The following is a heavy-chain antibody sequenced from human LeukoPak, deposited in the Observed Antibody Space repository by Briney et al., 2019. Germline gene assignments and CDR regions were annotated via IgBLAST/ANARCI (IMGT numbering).Heavy chain of an antibody. CDR1: GFTFSSYE. CDR2: ISSTSGSTI. J-gene: IGHJ4*02. Sequence: GGSLRLSCAASGFTFSSYEMNWVRQAPGKGLEWVSYISSTSGSTIYYADSVKGRFTISRDNAKNSLYLQMNSLRAEDTAVYYCARFRPRTYYYDSSGQGTFDYWGQGTLVTVSS. D-gene: IGHD3-22*01. CDR3: ARFRPRTYYYDSSGQGTFDY. V-gene: IGHV3-48*03.